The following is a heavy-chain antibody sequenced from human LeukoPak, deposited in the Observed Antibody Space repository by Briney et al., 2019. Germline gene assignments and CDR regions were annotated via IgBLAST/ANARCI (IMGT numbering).Heavy chain of an antibody. J-gene: IGHJ3*02. V-gene: IGHV1-69*13. CDR1: GYTFTGYY. CDR2: IIPIDGTA. CDR3: ARDPGAPVRAFDI. D-gene: IGHD3-10*01. Sequence: ASVKVSCKASGYTFTGYYMHWVRQAPGQGLEWMGGIIPIDGTANFGQKFQGRVTITADESTSTAYMELSSLRSEDTAIYYCARDPGAPVRAFDIWGQGTLVTVSS.